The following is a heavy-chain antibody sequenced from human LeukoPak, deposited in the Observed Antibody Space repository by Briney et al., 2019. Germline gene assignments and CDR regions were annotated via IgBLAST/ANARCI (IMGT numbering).Heavy chain of an antibody. CDR1: GGSIGTYY. CDR2: IYVTGST. V-gene: IGHV4-59*08. D-gene: IGHD3-16*02. CDR3: ARHIGGGIEDMDV. J-gene: IGHJ6*03. Sequence: SETLSLTCTVSGGSIGTYYWSWIRQSPGKGLEWIGYIYVTGSTRYNPYLQSRVTISVDTSRNQYFLKMSSVTAADTAVYYCARHIGGGIEDMDVWGKGTKVTVSS.